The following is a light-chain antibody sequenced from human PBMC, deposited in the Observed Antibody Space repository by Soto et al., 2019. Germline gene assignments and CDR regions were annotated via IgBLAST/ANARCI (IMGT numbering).Light chain of an antibody. Sequence: QSALTQPASMSGSPGQSITISCTGTSNDVGAYNYVSWYQQYPGKAPKLMIYDVSSRPSGVSNRFYGSKSGNTASLTISGLQAEDEADYYCTSYTTISTYVFGTGTKLTVL. CDR3: TSYTTISTYV. J-gene: IGLJ1*01. CDR1: SNDVGAYNY. V-gene: IGLV2-14*01. CDR2: DVS.